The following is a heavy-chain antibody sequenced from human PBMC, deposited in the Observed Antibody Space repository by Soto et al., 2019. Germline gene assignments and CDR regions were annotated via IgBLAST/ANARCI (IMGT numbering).Heavy chain of an antibody. V-gene: IGHV4-39*07. CDR3: ERNKRRYSYHYGMDV. J-gene: IGHJ6*02. D-gene: IGHD5-18*01. Sequence: PSETLSLPYSVSGDSINNSDYCRSLIRQPPGKGLEWIGSISHSGSRYYNPSLKSRLTLSVDTSKNQFSLKLSSVTAADTAVYYCERNKRRYSYHYGMDVWGQGTTVTVSS. CDR1: GDSINNSDYC. CDR2: ISHSGSR.